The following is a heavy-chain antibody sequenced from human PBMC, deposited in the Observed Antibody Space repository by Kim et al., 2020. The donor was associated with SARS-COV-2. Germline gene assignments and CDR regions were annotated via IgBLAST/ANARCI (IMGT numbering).Heavy chain of an antibody. CDR1: GDSISSGGYY. Sequence: SETLSLTCTVSGDSISSGGYYWSWIRQYQGKGLEWIGYIYYSGSTYYNPSLKSRVTISVDTSKNQFSLKLSSVTAADTALYYCARDSSGYSQLDYWGQGTLVTVSS. D-gene: IGHD3-22*01. V-gene: IGHV4-31*03. CDR2: IYYSGST. CDR3: ARDSSGYSQLDY. J-gene: IGHJ4*02.